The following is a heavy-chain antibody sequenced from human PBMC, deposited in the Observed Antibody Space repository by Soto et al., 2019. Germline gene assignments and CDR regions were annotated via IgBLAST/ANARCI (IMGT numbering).Heavy chain of an antibody. V-gene: IGHV3-72*01. Sequence: EVQLVESGGGLVQPGGSLRLSCVASGFTFSDHYIDWVRQAPGKGLEWVGRTKDKANSYTAEYAASVKGRFTISRDDSKKTLYLQMNSLKTEDSGVYYCPTEGALPGPDFDYWGQGTLVTVSS. CDR1: GFTFSDHY. CDR2: TKDKANSYTA. CDR3: PTEGALPGPDFDY. D-gene: IGHD3-16*01. J-gene: IGHJ4*02.